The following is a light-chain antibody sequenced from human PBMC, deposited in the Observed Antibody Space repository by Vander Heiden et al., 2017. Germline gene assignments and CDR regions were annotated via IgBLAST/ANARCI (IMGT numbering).Light chain of an antibody. CDR2: EVS. J-gene: IGLJ2*01. CDR1: SSDVGGYNY. CDR3: SSYTSSSTVV. V-gene: IGLV2-14*01. Sequence: QSALTQPASVSGSPGQSITISCTGTSSDVGGYNYVSWYQQHQGKAPKLMIYEVSNRPSGVSNRFSGSKSGNTASLTISGLQAEDEADYYCSSYTSSSTVVFGGGTKLTGL.